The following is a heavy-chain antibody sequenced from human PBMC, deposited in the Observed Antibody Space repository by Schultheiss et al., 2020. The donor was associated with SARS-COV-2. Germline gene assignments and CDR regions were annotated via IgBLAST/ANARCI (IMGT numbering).Heavy chain of an antibody. V-gene: IGHV4-59*12. J-gene: IGHJ4*02. CDR2: IYYSGST. CDR1: GGSISSYY. Sequence: SETLSLTCTVSGGSISSYYWSWIRQPPGKGLEWIGYIYYSGSTNYNPSLRSRVTMSLDRSKNQFSLKLSSVTAADTAVYYCARDSDYGNFDYWGQGTLVTVSS. D-gene: IGHD4-17*01. CDR3: ARDSDYGNFDY.